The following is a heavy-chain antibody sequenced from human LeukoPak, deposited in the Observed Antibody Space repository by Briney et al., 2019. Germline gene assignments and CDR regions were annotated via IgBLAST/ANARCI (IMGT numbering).Heavy chain of an antibody. CDR2: ISYDGSNK. V-gene: IGHV3-30*04. Sequence: PGRSLRLSCAASGFTFSTYAMHWVRQGPGKGLEWVAVISYDGSNKYYADSVKGRFTISRDNSKNTLYLQMNSLRAEDTAVYYCASSSWYSYYFDYWGQGTLVTVSS. D-gene: IGHD6-13*01. CDR1: GFTFSTYA. CDR3: ASSSWYSYYFDY. J-gene: IGHJ4*02.